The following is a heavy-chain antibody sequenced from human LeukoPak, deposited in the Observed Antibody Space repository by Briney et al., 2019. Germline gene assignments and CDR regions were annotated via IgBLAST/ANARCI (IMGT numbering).Heavy chain of an antibody. D-gene: IGHD1-1*01. Sequence: ASVKVSCKASGYTFTSYAMHWVRQAPGQRLEWMGWINAGNGNTKYSQEFQGRVTITADESTSTAYMELSSLRSEDTAVYYCARQWGTGYNWNDSGAFDIWGQGTMVTVSS. CDR1: GYTFTSYA. J-gene: IGHJ3*02. V-gene: IGHV1-3*03. CDR2: INAGNGNT. CDR3: ARQWGTGYNWNDSGAFDI.